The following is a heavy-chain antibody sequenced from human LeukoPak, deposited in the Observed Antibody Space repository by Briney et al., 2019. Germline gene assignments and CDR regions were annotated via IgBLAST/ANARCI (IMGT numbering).Heavy chain of an antibody. J-gene: IGHJ4*02. V-gene: IGHV3-33*08. CDR2: IWFDGSNT. CDR3: ARENSLDY. D-gene: IGHD2/OR15-2a*01. Sequence: PGGSLRLSCAASGFTFSSYAMSWVRQAPGKGLEWVAVIWFDGSNTYYADSVKGRFTISRDNSKNTLYLQMNSLRADDTAIYYCARENSLDYWGQGTLVTVSS. CDR1: GFTFSSYA.